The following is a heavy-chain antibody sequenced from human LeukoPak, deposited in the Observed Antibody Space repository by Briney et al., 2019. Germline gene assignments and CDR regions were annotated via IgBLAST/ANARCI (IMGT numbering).Heavy chain of an antibody. Sequence: ASVKVSCKVSGYTLTELSMHWVRRAPGKGLEWMGGFDPEDGETIYAQKFQGRVTMTEDTSTDTAYMELSSLRSEDTAVYYCARVSPGYDSSGYHPDLVYYYYGMDVWGQGTTVTVSS. J-gene: IGHJ6*02. V-gene: IGHV1-24*01. D-gene: IGHD3-22*01. CDR2: FDPEDGET. CDR3: ARVSPGYDSSGYHPDLVYYYYGMDV. CDR1: GYTLTELS.